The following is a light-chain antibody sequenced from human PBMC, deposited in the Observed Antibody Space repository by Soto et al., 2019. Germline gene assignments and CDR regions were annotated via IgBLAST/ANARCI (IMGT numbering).Light chain of an antibody. CDR1: QAISNY. CDR3: QMHNSAHFS. V-gene: IGKV1-27*01. J-gene: IGKJ3*01. CDR2: TAS. Sequence: DIQMTQSPSSLSASVGDRVTITCRASQAISNYVAWYQQRPGKVPKLLIYTASTLQSGVPSRFSGSGSGTDFTLTISSLQPEDVATYDCQMHNSAHFSFGPGTKVDI.